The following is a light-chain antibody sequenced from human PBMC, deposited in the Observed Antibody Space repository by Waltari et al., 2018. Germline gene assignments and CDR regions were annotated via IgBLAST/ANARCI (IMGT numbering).Light chain of an antibody. Sequence: SYVLTQPPSVSVAPGETASITCGGDNIGSYSVHWYQQKPGQAPVLVRFYDSDRPSGRPARFSGSNSGNTATLTITSVEAGDEARYYCQVWHADIDPGVFGTGTEVTVL. V-gene: IGLV3-21*04. J-gene: IGLJ1*01. CDR3: QVWHADIDPGV. CDR1: NIGSYS. CDR2: YDS.